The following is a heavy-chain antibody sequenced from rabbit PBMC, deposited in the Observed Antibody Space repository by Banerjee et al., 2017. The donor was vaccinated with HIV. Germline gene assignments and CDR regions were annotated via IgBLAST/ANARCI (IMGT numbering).Heavy chain of an antibody. CDR2: IYAGSSGTT. J-gene: IGHJ4*01. V-gene: IGHV1S40*01. Sequence: QSLEESGGDLVKPGASLTLTCTASGFSFSSGYDMCWVRPAPGKGLEWIACIYAGSSGTTYYATWAKGRFTISKTSSTTVTLQMTSLAAADTATYFCARVDDENNYYMGDYFNLWGPGTLVTVS. CDR3: ARVDDENNYYMGDYFNL. D-gene: IGHD1-1*01. CDR1: GFSFSSGYD.